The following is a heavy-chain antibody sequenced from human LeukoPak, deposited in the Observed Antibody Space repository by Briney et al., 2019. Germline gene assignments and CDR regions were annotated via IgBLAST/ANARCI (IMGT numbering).Heavy chain of an antibody. CDR3: AREDHSKYEY. D-gene: IGHD4-11*01. CDR1: GFTFSSYW. J-gene: IGHJ4*02. CDR2: MDLDGSEK. Sequence: GGSLRLSCAASGFTFSSYWMSWVRQAPGKGLEWVANMDLDGSEKYYVDSVKGRFTISRDNAKNSMSLQMNSLRAEDTAVYYCAREDHSKYEYWGQGTLVTVSS. V-gene: IGHV3-7*01.